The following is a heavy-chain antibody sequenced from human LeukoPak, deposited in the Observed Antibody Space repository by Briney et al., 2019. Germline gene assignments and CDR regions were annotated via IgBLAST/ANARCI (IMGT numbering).Heavy chain of an antibody. CDR3: VRRAWLEY. J-gene: IGHJ4*02. CDR2: IGTAGDT. Sequence: GGSLRLSCAASGFTFSSYDMHWVRQATGKGLEWVSAIGTAGDTYYPGSVKGRFTVSKDNSKNSLFLEMNSLRAEDTALYYCVRRAWLEYWGQGTPVTVSS. CDR1: GFTFSSYD. V-gene: IGHV3-13*04.